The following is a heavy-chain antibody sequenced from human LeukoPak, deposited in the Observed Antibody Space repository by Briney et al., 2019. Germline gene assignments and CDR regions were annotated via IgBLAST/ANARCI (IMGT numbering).Heavy chain of an antibody. Sequence: GGSLRLSCAASGFTVSSNYMSWVRQAPGKGLEWVSVIYSGGNTYYADSVKGRFTISRDNPKNTLYLQMNSLRAEDTAVYYCARLQGRLPNLFDYWGQGTLVTVSS. CDR1: GFTVSSNY. J-gene: IGHJ4*02. CDR3: ARLQGRLPNLFDY. CDR2: IYSGGNT. D-gene: IGHD4-11*01. V-gene: IGHV3-66*04.